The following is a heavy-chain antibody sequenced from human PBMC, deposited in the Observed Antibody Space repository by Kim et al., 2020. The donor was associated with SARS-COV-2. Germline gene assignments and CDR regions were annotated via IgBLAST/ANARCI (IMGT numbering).Heavy chain of an antibody. D-gene: IGHD3-10*01. CDR1: GYTFTSYG. CDR3: ASLRITMVRGDDRDAFAI. J-gene: IGHJ3*02. Sequence: ASVKVSCKASGYTFTSYGISWVRQAPGQGLEWMGWISAYNGNTNYAQKLQGRVTMTTDTSTSTAYMELRSLRSDDTAVYYCASLRITMVRGDDRDAFAIWGQGTMVTVSS. V-gene: IGHV1-18*04. CDR2: ISAYNGNT.